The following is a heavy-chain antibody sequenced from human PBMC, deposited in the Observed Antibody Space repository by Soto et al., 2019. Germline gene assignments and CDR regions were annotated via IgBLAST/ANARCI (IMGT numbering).Heavy chain of an antibody. CDR1: GFTFNTYF. CDR3: ARDTSNSFDY. V-gene: IGHV1-18*01. CDR2: ISPYNGNT. Sequence: HVQLLQSGGELKKPGASVKVSCNTSGFTFNTYFISWVRQAPGQGLEWMGWISPYNGNTKYGEKFQGRVTMTTDTITRTAYMELRNLRMDDTAVYYCARDTSNSFDYWGQGTLVTVSS. J-gene: IGHJ4*02. D-gene: IGHD2-2*01.